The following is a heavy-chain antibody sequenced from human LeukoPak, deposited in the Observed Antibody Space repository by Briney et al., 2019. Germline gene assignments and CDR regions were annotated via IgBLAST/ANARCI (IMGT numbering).Heavy chain of an antibody. Sequence: SETLSLTCTVSGGSISSYYWSWIRQPPGKGLEWIGYIYYSGSTNYNPSLKSRVTISVDTSKNQFSLRLSSVTAADTAVYYCARGVQGMVRGYYYYMDVWGKGTTVTISS. V-gene: IGHV4-59*01. J-gene: IGHJ6*03. CDR2: IYYSGST. CDR1: GGSISSYY. D-gene: IGHD3-10*01. CDR3: ARGVQGMVRGYYYYMDV.